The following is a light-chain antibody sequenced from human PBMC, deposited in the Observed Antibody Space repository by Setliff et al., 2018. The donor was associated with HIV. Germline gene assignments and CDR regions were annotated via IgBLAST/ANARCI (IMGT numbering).Light chain of an antibody. CDR2: DVN. Sequence: QSALTQPASVSGSPGQSITISCTGTSSDVGGYNFVSWYQQHPGKAPKLMMSDVNKRPSGVSDRFSGSKSGNTASLTISGLQAEDEANYYCSSYTTSSTYVFGPGTKVTVL. CDR1: SSDVGGYNF. CDR3: SSYTTSSTYV. V-gene: IGLV2-14*03. J-gene: IGLJ1*01.